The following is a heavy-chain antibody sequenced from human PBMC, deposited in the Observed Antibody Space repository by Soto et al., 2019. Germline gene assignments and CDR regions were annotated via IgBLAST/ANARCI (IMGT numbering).Heavy chain of an antibody. V-gene: IGHV1-69*01. CDR2: LIPIFGTA. Sequence: QVQLVQSGAEVKKPGSSVKVSCKASGGTFSSYAISWVRQAPGQGLEWMGGLIPIFGTANYAQKFQGRVTFTADASKSTAYMELSTLRSDATAVYYYARDPAPPYDILHEDWFDPWCQGTLVTVSS. J-gene: IGHJ5*02. CDR3: ARDPAPPYDILHEDWFDP. D-gene: IGHD3-9*01. CDR1: GGTFSSYA.